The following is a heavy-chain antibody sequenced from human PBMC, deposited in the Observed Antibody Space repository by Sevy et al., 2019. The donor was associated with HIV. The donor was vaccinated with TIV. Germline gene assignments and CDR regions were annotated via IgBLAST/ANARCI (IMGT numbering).Heavy chain of an antibody. J-gene: IGHJ4*02. CDR3: AGGDVEFCNGHVADLYYCDQ. V-gene: IGHV1-46*02. D-gene: IGHD3-3*01. CDR1: GYPFHSLY. Sequence: ASVKVSCTASGYPFHSLYMHWIRQAPGQGLEWMGIIEPSGGRSIYAKTFQDRVTMSRDTSTSTISMELRSLRSDETAVYYSAGGDVEFCNGHVADLYYCDQWGQGTPVTVSS. CDR2: IEPSGGRS.